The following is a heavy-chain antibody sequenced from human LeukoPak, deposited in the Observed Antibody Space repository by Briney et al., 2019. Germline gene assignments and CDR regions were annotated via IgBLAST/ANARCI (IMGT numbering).Heavy chain of an antibody. CDR2: ITSSSNYI. CDR1: GFTFSIYS. CDR3: ARDRGYFDN. Sequence: GGSLRLSCAASGFTFSIYSMNWVRQAPGKGLEWLSSITSSSNYIYYADSVKGRFTISRDNVQNSLYLQMNSRRAEDTAMYYCARDRGYFDNWGQGTLVTVSS. V-gene: IGHV3-21*01. J-gene: IGHJ4*02.